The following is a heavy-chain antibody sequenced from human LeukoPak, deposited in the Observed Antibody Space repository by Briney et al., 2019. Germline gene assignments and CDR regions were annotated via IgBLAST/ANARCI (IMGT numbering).Heavy chain of an antibody. CDR2: ITPIFGTA. D-gene: IGHD1-20*01. Sequence: EASVKVSCKASGGTFSSYAISWVRQAPGQGLEWMVGITPIFGTANYAQKFQGRVTITADESTSTAYMELSSLRSEDTAVYYCARDPSITGTTDNWFDPWGQGTLVTVSS. CDR1: GGTFSSYA. CDR3: ARDPSITGTTDNWFDP. V-gene: IGHV1-69*13. J-gene: IGHJ5*02.